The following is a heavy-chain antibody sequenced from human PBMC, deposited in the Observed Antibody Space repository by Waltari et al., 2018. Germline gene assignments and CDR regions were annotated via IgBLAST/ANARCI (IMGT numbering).Heavy chain of an antibody. CDR2: IDTDGSGT. J-gene: IGHJ3*02. Sequence: EVQLVESGGGLVQSGGSLRLSWAASGFTFSSNLRPWFRQGPGKGLVWVSRIDTDGSGTGYAASVKGRFSISRDNAKNTLYLQMNSLRAEDTAVYYCARAGEGAAAYTFDIWGQGTMVTVSS. D-gene: IGHD6-13*01. CDR1: GFTFSSNL. V-gene: IGHV3-74*01. CDR3: ARAGEGAAAYTFDI.